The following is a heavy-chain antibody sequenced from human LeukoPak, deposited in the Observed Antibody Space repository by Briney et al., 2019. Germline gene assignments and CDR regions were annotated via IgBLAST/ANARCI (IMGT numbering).Heavy chain of an antibody. CDR3: ARGPRIVGATDLLLLGFYMDV. CDR2: IWYDGSNK. Sequence: GGSLRLSCAASGFTFSSYGMHWVRQAPGKGLEWVAVIWYDGSNKYYADSVKGRFTISRDNSENTLYLQMNSLRAEDTAVYYCARGPRIVGATDLLLLGFYMDVWGKGTTVTVSS. V-gene: IGHV3-33*01. CDR1: GFTFSSYG. D-gene: IGHD1-26*01. J-gene: IGHJ6*03.